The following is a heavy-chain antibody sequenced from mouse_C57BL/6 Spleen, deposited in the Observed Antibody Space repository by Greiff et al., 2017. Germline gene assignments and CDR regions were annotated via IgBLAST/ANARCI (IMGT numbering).Heavy chain of an antibody. J-gene: IGHJ1*03. Sequence: QVQLQQSGPELVKPGASVKISCKASGYAFSSSWMNWVKQRPGKGLEWIGRIYPGDGDTNYNGKFKGKATLTADKSSSTAYMQLSSLTSEDSAVYFGAHYYGSSIYWYFDVWGTGTTVTVSS. D-gene: IGHD1-1*01. V-gene: IGHV1-82*01. CDR2: IYPGDGDT. CDR3: AHYYGSSIYWYFDV. CDR1: GYAFSSSW.